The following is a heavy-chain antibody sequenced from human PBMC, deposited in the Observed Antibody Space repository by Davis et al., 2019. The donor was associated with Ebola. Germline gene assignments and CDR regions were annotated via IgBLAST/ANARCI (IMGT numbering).Heavy chain of an antibody. CDR3: AREVTVTTNYFDY. J-gene: IGHJ4*02. CDR1: GGTFSSYA. Sequence: AASVKVSCQASGGTFSSYAISWVRQAPGQGLEWMGRIIPILGIANYAQKFQGRVTITADKSTSTAYMELSSLRSEDTAVYYCAREVTVTTNYFDYWGQGTLVTVSS. D-gene: IGHD4-17*01. V-gene: IGHV1-69*04. CDR2: IIPILGIA.